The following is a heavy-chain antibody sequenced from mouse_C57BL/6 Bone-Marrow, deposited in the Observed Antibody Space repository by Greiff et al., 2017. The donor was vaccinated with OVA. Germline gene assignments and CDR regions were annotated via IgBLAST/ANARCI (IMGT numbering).Heavy chain of an antibody. CDR3: ARGGITTVVGPPWFAY. CDR1: GYTFTSYG. J-gene: IGHJ3*01. CDR2: IYPRSGNT. Sequence: VQLQQSGAELARPGASVKLSCKASGYTFTSYGISWVKQRTGQGLEWIGEIYPRSGNTYYNEKFKGKATFTADTSSNTAYMQLSSLTTEDSAIYYCARGGITTVVGPPWFAYWGQGTLVTVSA. D-gene: IGHD1-1*01. V-gene: IGHV1-81*01.